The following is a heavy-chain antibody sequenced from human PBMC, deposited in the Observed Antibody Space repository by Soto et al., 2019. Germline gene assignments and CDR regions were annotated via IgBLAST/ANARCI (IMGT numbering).Heavy chain of an antibody. J-gene: IGHJ4*02. CDR3: ASTSASLAVAAPLAFDY. V-gene: IGHV1-69*13. D-gene: IGHD6-19*01. Sequence: SVKVSCKASGGTFSSYAISWVRQAPGQGLEWMGGIIPIFGTANYAQKFQGRVTITADESTSTAYMELSSLRSEDTAVYYCASTSASLAVAAPLAFDYWGQGTLVTVSS. CDR2: IIPIFGTA. CDR1: GGTFSSYA.